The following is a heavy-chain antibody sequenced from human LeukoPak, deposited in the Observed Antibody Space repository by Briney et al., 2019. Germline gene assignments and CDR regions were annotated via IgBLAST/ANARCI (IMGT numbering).Heavy chain of an antibody. CDR3: AGGTMFPYYFDY. Sequence: PGGSLRLSCVASGFTVSSNYMSWVRQAPGKGLDWVSVIYSGGSTYYADSVKGRFTISRDNAKNSLYLQMNSLRAEDTAVYYCAGGTMFPYYFDYWGQGTLVTVSS. J-gene: IGHJ4*02. CDR1: GFTVSSNY. CDR2: IYSGGST. D-gene: IGHD3-10*02. V-gene: IGHV3-66*01.